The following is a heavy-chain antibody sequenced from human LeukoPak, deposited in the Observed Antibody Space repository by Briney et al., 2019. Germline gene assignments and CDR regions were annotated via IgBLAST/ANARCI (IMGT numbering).Heavy chain of an antibody. V-gene: IGHV3-30*18. D-gene: IGHD6-19*01. CDR2: ISYDGSNK. J-gene: IGHJ4*02. CDR1: GFTFSSYG. CDR3: AKDRTVAGSDY. Sequence: PGRSLRLSCAASGFTFSSYGMHWVRQAPGKGLEWVAVISYDGSNKYYADSVKGRFTISRDNSKNTLNLQMNSLRAEDTAVYYCAKDRTVAGSDYWGQGTLVTVSS.